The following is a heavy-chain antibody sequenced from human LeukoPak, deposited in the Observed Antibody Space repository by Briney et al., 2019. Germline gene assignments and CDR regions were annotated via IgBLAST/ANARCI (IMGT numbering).Heavy chain of an antibody. V-gene: IGHV4-59*01. CDR2: IYYSGST. D-gene: IGHD3-22*01. J-gene: IGHJ5*02. CDR3: ARHRYYYDSSGYYYQP. Sequence: TSSETLSLTCTVSGASISSYYWSWIRQPPGKGLEWIGYIYYSGSTNYNPSLKSRVTISVDTSKNQFSLRLSSVTAADTAVYYCARHRYYYDSSGYYYQPWGQGTLVTLST. CDR1: GASISSYY.